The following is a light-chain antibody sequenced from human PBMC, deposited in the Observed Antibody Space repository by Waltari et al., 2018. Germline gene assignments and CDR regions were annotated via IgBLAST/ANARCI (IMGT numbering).Light chain of an antibody. CDR1: QSISSW. J-gene: IGKJ2*01. V-gene: IGKV1-5*03. CDR2: KAS. CDR3: QQYNSYST. Sequence: DIQMTQSPSTLSASVGDRVTITCRASQSISSWLAWYQQKPGKAPKLLIYKASSLESGVPSRVSGSGSGTEFHLTISSLQPDDFATYYCQQYNSYSTFGQGTKLEIK.